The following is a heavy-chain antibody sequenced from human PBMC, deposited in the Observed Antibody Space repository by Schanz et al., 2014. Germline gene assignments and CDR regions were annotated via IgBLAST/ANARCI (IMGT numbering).Heavy chain of an antibody. V-gene: IGHV1-18*01. CDR3: ASSGAGYSSSWDFDY. J-gene: IGHJ4*02. Sequence: QVQLVQSGTEVKKPGASVKVSCKASGYTFTSHGISWVRQAPGQGLEWMGWISAYNGNTNYAQKLQGRVTMTTDTSTSTAYMELRSLRSDDTAVYYCASSGAGYSSSWDFDYWGQGTLVTVSS. D-gene: IGHD6-13*01. CDR2: ISAYNGNT. CDR1: GYTFTSHG.